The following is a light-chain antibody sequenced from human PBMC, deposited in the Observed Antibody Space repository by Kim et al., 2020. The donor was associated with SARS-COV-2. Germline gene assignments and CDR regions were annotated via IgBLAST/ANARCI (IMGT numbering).Light chain of an antibody. CDR1: DSNIGAGYD. J-gene: IGLJ3*02. CDR2: GDD. CDR3: QTYDRSLSAWV. Sequence: TISDNGTDSNIGAGYDLHWYQQIPGTAPKRLIYGDDDRPLRVPDRFSGSKSGTSASLAISGLQVDDEAHYYCQTYDRSLSAWVFGGGTQLTVL. V-gene: IGLV1-40*01.